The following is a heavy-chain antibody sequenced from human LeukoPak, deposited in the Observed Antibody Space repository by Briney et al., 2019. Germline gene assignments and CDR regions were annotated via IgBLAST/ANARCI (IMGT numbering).Heavy chain of an antibody. CDR1: EYTFTGYY. D-gene: IGHD2-15*01. Sequence: GASVKVSCKASEYTFTGYYMHWVRQAPGQGLEWMGWINPNSGGTNYAQKFQGRVTMTRDTSISTAYMELSRLRSDDTAVYYCARVHVGSGGRYYYYYGMDVWGQGTTVTVSS. CDR2: INPNSGGT. CDR3: ARVHVGSGGRYYYYYGMDV. J-gene: IGHJ6*02. V-gene: IGHV1-2*02.